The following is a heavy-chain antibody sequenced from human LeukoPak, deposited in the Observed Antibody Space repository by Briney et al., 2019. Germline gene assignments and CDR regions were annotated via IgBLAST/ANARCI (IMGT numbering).Heavy chain of an antibody. CDR1: GGSFSDYY. Sequence: PSETLSLTCAVYGGSFSDYYWSWIRQPPGKGLEWIGEINHSGSTNYNPSLKSRVTISVDTSKNQFSLKLSSVTAADTAVYYCARGPFPEKLSILSPINRTSSSCHWGFDYWGQGTLVTVSS. CDR3: ARGPFPEKLSILSPINRTSSSCHWGFDY. CDR2: INHSGST. J-gene: IGHJ4*02. V-gene: IGHV4-34*01. D-gene: IGHD6-13*01.